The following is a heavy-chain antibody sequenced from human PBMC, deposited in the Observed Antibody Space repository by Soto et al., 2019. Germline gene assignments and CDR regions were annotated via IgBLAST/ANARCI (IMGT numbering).Heavy chain of an antibody. CDR3: ASLAYYGSGSYYNLARFDY. J-gene: IGHJ4*02. CDR1: GGTFSSYT. V-gene: IGHV1-69*02. CDR2: IIPILGIA. D-gene: IGHD3-10*01. Sequence: ASVKVSCKASGGTFSSYTISWVRQAPGQGLEWMGRIIPILGIANYAQKFQGRVTITADKSTSTAYMELSSLRSEDTAVYYCASLAYYGSGSYYNLARFDYWGQGTLVTVSS.